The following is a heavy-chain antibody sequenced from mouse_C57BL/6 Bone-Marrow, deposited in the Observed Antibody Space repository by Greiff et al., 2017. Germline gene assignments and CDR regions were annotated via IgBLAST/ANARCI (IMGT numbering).Heavy chain of an antibody. Sequence: VQRVESGEGLVKPGGSLKLSCAASGFTFSSYAMSWVRQTPEKRLEWVAYISSGGDYIYYEDTVKGRFTISRDNARNTLYLQMSSLQSEDTAMYYCTRDDSNYGFFAYWGQGTLVTVAA. V-gene: IGHV5-9-1*02. J-gene: IGHJ3*01. CDR1: GFTFSSYA. CDR3: TRDDSNYGFFAY. CDR2: ISSGGDYI. D-gene: IGHD2-5*01.